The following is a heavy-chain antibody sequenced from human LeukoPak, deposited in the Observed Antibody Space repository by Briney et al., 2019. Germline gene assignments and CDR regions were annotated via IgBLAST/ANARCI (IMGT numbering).Heavy chain of an antibody. Sequence: SETLSLTCTVSGGSISDYYWSWIRQPPGKGLESIGYIRNRGSTNYNPSLKSRVTISVDTSKNQFSLKLRSVTAADTAVYYCARDKASTHYYYDSSGYWGVDYWGQGTLVTVSS. CDR3: ARDKASTHYYYDSSGYWGVDY. CDR2: IRNRGST. CDR1: GGSISDYY. V-gene: IGHV4-59*01. J-gene: IGHJ4*02. D-gene: IGHD3-22*01.